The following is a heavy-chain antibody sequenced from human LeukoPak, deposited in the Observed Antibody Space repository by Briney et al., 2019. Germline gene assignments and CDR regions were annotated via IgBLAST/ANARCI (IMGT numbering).Heavy chain of an antibody. Sequence: GASVKVSCKASGYTFTNYDINWVRQATGQGLEWMGWMNANSGNTGYAQKFQGRVTMTRNTSINTAYMELSGLRSEDTAVYYCASGPAWEGHHYYSDYWGQGTLVTVSS. D-gene: IGHD1-26*01. CDR1: GYTFTNYD. J-gene: IGHJ4*02. CDR2: MNANSGNT. V-gene: IGHV1-8*01. CDR3: ASGPAWEGHHYYSDY.